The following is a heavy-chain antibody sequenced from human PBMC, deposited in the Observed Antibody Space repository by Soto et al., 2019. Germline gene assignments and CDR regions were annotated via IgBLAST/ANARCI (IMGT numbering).Heavy chain of an antibody. Sequence: QLQLQESGPGLVKPSETLSLTCTVSGGSISSSSYYWGWIRQPPGKGLEWIGSIYYSGSTYYNPSLKSRVTISVDTSKNQFSLKLSSVTAADTAVYYCARSNYDYIWGSYRYYFDYWGQGTLVTVSS. D-gene: IGHD3-16*02. CDR3: ARSNYDYIWGSYRYYFDY. CDR1: GGSISSSSYY. CDR2: IYYSGST. V-gene: IGHV4-39*01. J-gene: IGHJ4*02.